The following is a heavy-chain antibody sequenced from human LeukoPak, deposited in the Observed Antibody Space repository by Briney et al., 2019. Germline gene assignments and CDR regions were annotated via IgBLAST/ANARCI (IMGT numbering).Heavy chain of an antibody. CDR2: IYTSGST. J-gene: IGHJ4*02. V-gene: IGHV4-61*02. CDR3: ARDRGPKIVGAIDY. Sequence: PSETLSLTCTVSGGSISSGSYYWSWIRQPAGKGLEWIGRIYTSGSTNYNPSLKSRVTISVDTSKNQFSLKLSSVTAADTAVYYCARDRGPKIVGAIDYWGQGTLVTVSS. CDR1: GGSISSGSYY. D-gene: IGHD1-26*01.